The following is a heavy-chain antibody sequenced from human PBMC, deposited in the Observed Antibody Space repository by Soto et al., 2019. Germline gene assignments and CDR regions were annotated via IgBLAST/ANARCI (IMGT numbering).Heavy chain of an antibody. J-gene: IGHJ6*03. CDR1: GGSISSYY. CDR2: IYYSGST. CDR3: ARHTPRYFDWLLSDYYYMDV. V-gene: IGHV4-59*08. D-gene: IGHD3-9*01. Sequence: PSETLSLTCTVSGGSISSYYWSWIRQPPGKGLEWIGYIYYSGSTNYNPSLKSRVTISVDTSKNQFSLKLSSVTAADTAVYYCARHTPRYFDWLLSDYYYMDVWGKGTTVTVS.